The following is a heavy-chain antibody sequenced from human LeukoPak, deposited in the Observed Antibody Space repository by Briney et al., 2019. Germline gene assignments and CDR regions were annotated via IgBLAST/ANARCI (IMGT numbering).Heavy chain of an antibody. CDR2: IKQDGIET. J-gene: IGHJ2*01. CDR1: GFTFSNYW. V-gene: IGHV3-7*01. CDR3: AREQDWYFDL. Sequence: PGGFLRLSCAASGFTFSNYWMSWVRQAPGKGLEWVANIKQDGIETYYVDSVKGRFTLSRDNAKNSLHLQVNSLRAEDTAVYYCAREQDWYFDLWGRGTLVTVSS.